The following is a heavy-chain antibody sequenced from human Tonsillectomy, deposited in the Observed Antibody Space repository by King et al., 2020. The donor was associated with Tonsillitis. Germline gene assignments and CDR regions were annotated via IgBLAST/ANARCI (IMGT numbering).Heavy chain of an antibody. Sequence: VQLVESGGGVVQPGTSLRLSWDVSAFTFRTYVLDWVRQAPGKGLEGGAVISYDGKNKVYAESVKGRFTIYRDNSKNTLFMQLNSLKPEDTAVYYCAVRRDCSDSNCYNAFYIWGQGTMVTVSS. J-gene: IGHJ3*02. CDR3: AVRRDCSDSNCYNAFYI. CDR1: AFTFRTYV. CDR2: ISYDGKNK. V-gene: IGHV3-30*04. D-gene: IGHD2-2*02.